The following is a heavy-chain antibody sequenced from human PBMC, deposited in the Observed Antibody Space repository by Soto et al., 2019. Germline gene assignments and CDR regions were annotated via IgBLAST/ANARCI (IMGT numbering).Heavy chain of an antibody. CDR1: GYSFTSYE. CDR3: ARERNWFDP. CDR2: MNPNSGNT. J-gene: IGHJ5*02. V-gene: IGHV1-8*01. Sequence: GASVKVSSTASGYSFTSYEINWVRQATGQGLEWMGWMNPNSGNTVYAQRFQGRVTMTRNTSISTAYMELSSLRSEDTAVYYCARERNWFDPWGQGTLVTVSS.